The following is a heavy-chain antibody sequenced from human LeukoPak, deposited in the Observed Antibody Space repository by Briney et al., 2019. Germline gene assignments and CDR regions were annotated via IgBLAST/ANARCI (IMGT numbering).Heavy chain of an antibody. CDR1: GGSFIGFH. Sequence: SETLSLTCAVYGGSFIGFHWNWIRQPPGKGLEWIGDINHSGSTNYNPSLTSRVTISVDPSKNQFSLNLSSVTAADTAVYYCASGTTVEYFDYWGQGTLVTVSS. D-gene: IGHD4-11*01. J-gene: IGHJ4*02. CDR2: INHSGST. CDR3: ASGTTVEYFDY. V-gene: IGHV4-34*01.